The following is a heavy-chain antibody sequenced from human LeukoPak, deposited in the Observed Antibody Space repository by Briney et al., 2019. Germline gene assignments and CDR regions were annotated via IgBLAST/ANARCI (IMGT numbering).Heavy chain of an antibody. CDR1: GFTFSSYG. V-gene: IGHV3-30*02. Sequence: GGSLRLSCAASGFTFSSYGMHWVRQAPGKGLEWVAFRYDGSNKYYADSVKGRFTISRDNSKNTLYLQMNSLRAEDTAVYYCATAFEYWGRGTLVTVSS. CDR2: RYDGSNK. J-gene: IGHJ4*02. CDR3: ATAFEY.